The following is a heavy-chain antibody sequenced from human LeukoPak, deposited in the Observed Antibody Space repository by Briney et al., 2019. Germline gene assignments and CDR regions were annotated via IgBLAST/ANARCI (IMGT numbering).Heavy chain of an antibody. D-gene: IGHD3-10*01. Sequence: GGSLRLSCAASGFTFDDYAMHWVRQAPGKGLEWVSGISWNSGSIGYADSVKGRFTISRDNAKDSLYLQMNSLRAEDTALYYCASSGSYYRNFDYWGQGTLVTVSS. CDR3: ASSGSYYRNFDY. J-gene: IGHJ4*02. CDR2: ISWNSGSI. V-gene: IGHV3-9*01. CDR1: GFTFDDYA.